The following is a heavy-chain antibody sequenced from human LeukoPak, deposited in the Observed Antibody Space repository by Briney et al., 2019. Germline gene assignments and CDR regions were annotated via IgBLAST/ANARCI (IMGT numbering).Heavy chain of an antibody. V-gene: IGHV3-23*01. CDR2: ISGSGGSI. J-gene: IGHJ4*02. Sequence: GGSLRLSCAASGFTFSSYAMSWVRQAPGKGLEWVSVISGSGGSIYYRDSVKGRFTTSRDNSKNTLYLQMNSLRAEDTAVYYCAKDGTTTITFDYWGQGTLVTVSS. CDR1: GFTFSSYA. CDR3: AKDGTTTITFDY. D-gene: IGHD1-1*01.